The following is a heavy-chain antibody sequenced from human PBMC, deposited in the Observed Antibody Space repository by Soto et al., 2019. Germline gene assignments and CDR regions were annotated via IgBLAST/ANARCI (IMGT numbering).Heavy chain of an antibody. Sequence: GGSLRLSCAASGLTFSSYTMNWVRQAPGKGLEWVSSVSSSSTYIYYADSVKGRFTISRDNAKNSLYLQMNSLRAEDTAIYYCARGSHSTTWYGGQFDYWGQGTLVTVSS. CDR2: VSSSSTYI. D-gene: IGHD6-13*01. V-gene: IGHV3-21*01. J-gene: IGHJ4*02. CDR1: GLTFSSYT. CDR3: ARGSHSTTWYGGQFDY.